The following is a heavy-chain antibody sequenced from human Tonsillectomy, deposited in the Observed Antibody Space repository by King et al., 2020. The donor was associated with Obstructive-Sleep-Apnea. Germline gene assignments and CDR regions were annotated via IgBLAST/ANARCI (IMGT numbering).Heavy chain of an antibody. V-gene: IGHV4-34*01. D-gene: IGHD5-12*01. J-gene: IGHJ4*02. CDR2: INHSGIT. Sequence: VQLQQWGAGLLKPSETLSLTCAVYGASFSGYFWSWIRQPPGKGLEWIGEINHSGITNYNPSLESRVTISVDTSMNQFSLKLSSVTAADTAVYYCARSIVLTIVFDYWGQGTLVTVSS. CDR1: GASFSGYF. CDR3: ARSIVLTIVFDY.